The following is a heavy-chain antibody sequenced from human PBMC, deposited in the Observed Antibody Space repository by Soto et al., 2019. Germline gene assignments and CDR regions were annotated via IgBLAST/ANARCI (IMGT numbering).Heavy chain of an antibody. D-gene: IGHD4-17*01. CDR2: IYYGEST. Sequence: QVLVQESGPGLVKPSQTLTLSCTVSGGSVDSGNHYWNWIRQPPGKGLEWIGYIYYGESTYYNPSLKSRATISVDTSQSRFSLRLTSVTAADTAVYYCARDMGSAMTTRIFDHRGQGTLVTVSS. CDR3: ARDMGSAMTTRIFDH. CDR1: GGSVDSGNHY. J-gene: IGHJ1*01. V-gene: IGHV4-30-4*01.